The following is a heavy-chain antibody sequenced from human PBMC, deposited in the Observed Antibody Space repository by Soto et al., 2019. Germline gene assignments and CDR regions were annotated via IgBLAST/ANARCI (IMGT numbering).Heavy chain of an antibody. CDR2: IYSGGST. V-gene: IGHV3-53*01. Sequence: GGSLRLSCAASGLTVSSNYMSWVRQAPGKGPEWVSVIYSGGSTYYADSVKGRFTISRDNSKNTLYLQMNSLRAEDTAVYYCAREGHYYYGMDVWGQGTTVTVSS. CDR1: GLTVSSNY. J-gene: IGHJ6*02. CDR3: AREGHYYYGMDV.